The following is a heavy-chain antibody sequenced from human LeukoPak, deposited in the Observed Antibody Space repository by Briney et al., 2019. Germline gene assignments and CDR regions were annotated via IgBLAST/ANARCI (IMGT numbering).Heavy chain of an antibody. Sequence: SETLSLTCSVSGGSVSSGGYHWSWIRQPPGKGLEWIGYIYHSGSANYNPSLKSRVTISVDTSKNHFSLNLSSVTAADTAVYYCARVGHLTNNWFDHWGQGSLVSVSS. CDR1: GGSVSSGGYH. CDR2: IYHSGSA. V-gene: IGHV4-61*03. J-gene: IGHJ5*02. CDR3: ARVGHLTNNWFDH. D-gene: IGHD4-11*01.